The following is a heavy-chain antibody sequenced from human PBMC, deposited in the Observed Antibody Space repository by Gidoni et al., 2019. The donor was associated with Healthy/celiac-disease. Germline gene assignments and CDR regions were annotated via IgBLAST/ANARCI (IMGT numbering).Heavy chain of an antibody. CDR2: IRYDGSNK. CDR3: AKNHATRGYSFDY. J-gene: IGHJ4*02. Sequence: QVQLVASGGGVVQPGGSLRLSCAASGFTFSRYGMHWVRQAPGKGLEWVAFIRYDGSNKYYADSVKGRFTISRDNSKNTLYLQMNSLRAEDTAVYYCAKNHATRGYSFDYWGQGTLVTVSS. V-gene: IGHV3-30*02. CDR1: GFTFSRYG. D-gene: IGHD5-18*01.